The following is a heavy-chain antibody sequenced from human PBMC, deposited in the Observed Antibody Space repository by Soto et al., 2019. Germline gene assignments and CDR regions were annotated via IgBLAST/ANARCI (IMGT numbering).Heavy chain of an antibody. CDR2: IYYSGST. CDR3: ARLGPAAMTNAFDI. J-gene: IGHJ3*02. Sequence: PSETLSLTCTVSGGSISSSSYYWGWIRQPPGKGLGWIGSIYYSGSTYYNPSLKSRVTISVDTSKNQFSLKLSSVTAADTAVYYCARLGPAAMTNAFDIWGQGTMVTVSS. D-gene: IGHD2-2*01. CDR1: GGSISSSSYY. V-gene: IGHV4-39*01.